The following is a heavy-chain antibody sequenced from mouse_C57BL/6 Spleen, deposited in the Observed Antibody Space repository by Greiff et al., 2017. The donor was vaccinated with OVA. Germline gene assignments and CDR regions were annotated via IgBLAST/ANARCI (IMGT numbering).Heavy chain of an antibody. J-gene: IGHJ4*01. D-gene: IGHD3-3*01. V-gene: IGHV5-4*03. CDR1: GFTFSSYA. CDR3: ARGGDADSHYYAMDY. Sequence: VKLVESGGGLVKPGGSLKLSCAASGFTFSSYAMSWVRQTPEKRLEWVATISDGGSYTYYPDNVKGRFTISRDNAKNNLYLQMSHLKSEDTAMYYCARGGDADSHYYAMDYWGQGTSVTVSS. CDR2: ISDGGSYT.